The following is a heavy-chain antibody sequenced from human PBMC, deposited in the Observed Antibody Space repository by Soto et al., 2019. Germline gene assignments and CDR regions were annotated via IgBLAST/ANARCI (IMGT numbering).Heavy chain of an antibody. CDR1: GYTFTSYD. D-gene: IGHD3-10*01. Sequence: ASVKVYCKASGYTFTSYDINWVRQATGQGLEWMGWMNPNSGNTGYAQKFQGRVTMTRNTSISTAYMELSSLRSEDTAVYYCAREGLGITMVRGVPLQSYGMDVCGPGTTVTVSS. J-gene: IGHJ6*02. CDR2: MNPNSGNT. CDR3: AREGLGITMVRGVPLQSYGMDV. V-gene: IGHV1-8*01.